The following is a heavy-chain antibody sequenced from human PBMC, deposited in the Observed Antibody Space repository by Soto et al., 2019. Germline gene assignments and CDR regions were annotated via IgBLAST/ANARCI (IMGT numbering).Heavy chain of an antibody. Sequence: QVQLQESGPGLVKPSETLSLTCTVSGGSISSYYWSWIRQPPGKGLEWIGYIYYSGSTNYNPSLMSRVTISVDTSKNQFSLKLTSVTAADTAVYYCARTSGIHYYGRDVCGQGTTVTVSS. CDR1: GGSISSYY. CDR3: ARTSGIHYYGRDV. V-gene: IGHV4-59*01. CDR2: IYYSGST. D-gene: IGHD6-25*01. J-gene: IGHJ6*02.